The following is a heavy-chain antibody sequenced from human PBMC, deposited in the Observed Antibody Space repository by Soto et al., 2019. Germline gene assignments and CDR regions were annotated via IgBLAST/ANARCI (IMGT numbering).Heavy chain of an antibody. Sequence: ASVKVSCKASGYTFTSYGISRVRQAPGQGLEWMGWISAYNGNTNYAQKLQGRVTMTTDTSTSTAYMELRSLRSDDTAVYYCAGAPGDCSSTSCYNWFDPWGQGTLVTVSS. V-gene: IGHV1-18*01. J-gene: IGHJ5*02. CDR2: ISAYNGNT. D-gene: IGHD2-2*01. CDR3: AGAPGDCSSTSCYNWFDP. CDR1: GYTFTSYG.